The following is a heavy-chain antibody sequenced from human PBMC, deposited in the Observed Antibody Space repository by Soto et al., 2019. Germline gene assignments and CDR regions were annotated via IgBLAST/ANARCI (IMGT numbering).Heavy chain of an antibody. V-gene: IGHV3-7*03. CDR1: GFTFSSYW. D-gene: IGHD4-17*01. J-gene: IGHJ4*02. Sequence: EVQLVESGGGVVQPGGSLRLSCAASGFTFSSYWMTWVRQAPGKGLEWVANIKQDGSGKYYVDSVKGRFTISRDNAKNSLYLQMNSLRAEDTAMYYCARASYGDPTYYFDYWGQGTLVTVSS. CDR2: IKQDGSGK. CDR3: ARASYGDPTYYFDY.